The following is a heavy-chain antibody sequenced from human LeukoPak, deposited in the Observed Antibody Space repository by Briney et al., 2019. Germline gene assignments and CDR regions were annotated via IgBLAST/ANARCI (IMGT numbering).Heavy chain of an antibody. CDR1: GGTLSSYA. J-gene: IGHJ3*02. V-gene: IGHV1-69*05. CDR2: IIPIFGTA. Sequence: ASVKVSCKASGGTLSSYAISWVRQAPGQGLEWMGGIIPIFGTANYAQKFQGRVTITTDESTSTAYMELSSLRSEDTAVYYCARSSIAAAGTGAFDIWGQGTMVTVSS. CDR3: ARSSIAAAGTGAFDI. D-gene: IGHD6-13*01.